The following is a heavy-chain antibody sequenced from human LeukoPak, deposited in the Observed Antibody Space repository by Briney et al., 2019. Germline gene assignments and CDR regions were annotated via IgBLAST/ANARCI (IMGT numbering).Heavy chain of an antibody. CDR2: IDSSGST. J-gene: IGHJ4*02. D-gene: IGHD2/OR15-2a*01. V-gene: IGHV4-61*02. CDR1: GGSISSGSDY. CDR3: ARARSGYYPRFFDH. Sequence: PSETLSLTCTVSGGSISSGSDYWSWIRPPAGQGLEWLGRIDSSGSTSYNPSLKSRLTISVDTSKNQFSLKLTSVTAADTAVYYCARARSGYYPRFFDHWGQGTLVTVSS.